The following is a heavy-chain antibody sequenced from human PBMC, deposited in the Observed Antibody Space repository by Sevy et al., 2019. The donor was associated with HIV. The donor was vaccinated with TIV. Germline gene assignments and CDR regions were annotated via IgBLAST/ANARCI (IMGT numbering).Heavy chain of an antibody. CDR1: GGSISSGDYY. Sequence: SETLSLTCTVSGGSISSGDYYWSWIRQPPGKGLEWIGYIYYSGSTYYNPSLTSRVTISVDTSKNQFSLKLSSVTAVDTAVYYCARGIYPEAFYYYYGIDVWGQGTTVTVSS. CDR2: IYYSGST. J-gene: IGHJ6*02. CDR3: ARGIYPEAFYYYYGIDV. V-gene: IGHV4-30-4*01. D-gene: IGHD3-3*01.